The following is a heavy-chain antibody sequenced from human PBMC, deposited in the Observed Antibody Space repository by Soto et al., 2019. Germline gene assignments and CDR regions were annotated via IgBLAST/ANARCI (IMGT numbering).Heavy chain of an antibody. CDR2: VYSSGST. D-gene: IGHD7-27*01. Sequence: GLIRQPAGKGLEWIGRVYSSGSTNFNPSLQSRVTMSVDTSKNQFSLKLSSVTAADTAVYYCTRGPNRNYYYSGVDVWGQGTMVSVPS. CDR3: TRGPNRNYYYSGVDV. V-gene: IGHV4-4*07. J-gene: IGHJ6*02.